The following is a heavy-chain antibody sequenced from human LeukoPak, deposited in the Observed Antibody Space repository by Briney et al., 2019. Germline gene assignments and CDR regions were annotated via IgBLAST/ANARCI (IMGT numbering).Heavy chain of an antibody. J-gene: IGHJ4*02. Sequence: SETLSLTCTVSGGSISSYYWSWIRQPPGKGLEWNGYIYYSGSTNYNPSLKSRVTISVDTSKNQFSLKLSSVTAADTAVYYCARAVLLWFGESGYFDYWGQGTLVTVSS. CDR2: IYYSGST. D-gene: IGHD3-10*01. CDR1: GGSISSYY. CDR3: ARAVLLWFGESGYFDY. V-gene: IGHV4-59*01.